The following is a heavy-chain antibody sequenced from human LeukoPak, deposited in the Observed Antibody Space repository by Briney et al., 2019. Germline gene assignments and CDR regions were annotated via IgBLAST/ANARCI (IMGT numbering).Heavy chain of an antibody. CDR1: GYTFTSYY. D-gene: IGHD3-3*01. V-gene: IGHV7-4-1*02. CDR3: ARLTSQYYDFWSGYFKNWFDP. Sequence: ASVKVSCKASGYTFTSYYMHWVRQAPGQGLEWMGWINTNTGYPTYAQGFTGRFVFSLDTSVSTAYLQISSLKAEDTAVYYCARLTSQYYDFWSGYFKNWFDPWGQGTLVTVSS. J-gene: IGHJ5*02. CDR2: INTNTGYP.